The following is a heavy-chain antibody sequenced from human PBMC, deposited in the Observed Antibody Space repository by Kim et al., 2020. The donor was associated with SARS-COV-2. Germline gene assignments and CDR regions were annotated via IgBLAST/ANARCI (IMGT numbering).Heavy chain of an antibody. J-gene: IGHJ6*02. Sequence: ASVKVSCKASGYTFTSYGISWVRQAPGQGLEWMGWISAYNGNTNYAQKLQGRVTMTTDTSTSTAYMELRSLRSDDTAVYYCARDGMDIVVVPAAIPYYYYGMDVWGQGTTVTVSS. V-gene: IGHV1-18*01. CDR3: ARDGMDIVVVPAAIPYYYYGMDV. D-gene: IGHD2-2*03. CDR2: ISAYNGNT. CDR1: GYTFTSYG.